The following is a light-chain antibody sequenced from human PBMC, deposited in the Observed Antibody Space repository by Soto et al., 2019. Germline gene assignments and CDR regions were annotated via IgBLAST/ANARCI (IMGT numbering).Light chain of an antibody. Sequence: EIVLTPSPATLSFSPRERATLYFGASPSVTNFLAWYQQKPGQAPRLLIYGAFNRATGIPARFSGSGSGTDFTLTISSLEPEDSAVYYCQQRNVWPPVTFGQGTRLE. V-gene: IGKV3-11*01. J-gene: IGKJ5*01. CDR3: QQRNVWPPVT. CDR2: GAF. CDR1: PSVTNF.